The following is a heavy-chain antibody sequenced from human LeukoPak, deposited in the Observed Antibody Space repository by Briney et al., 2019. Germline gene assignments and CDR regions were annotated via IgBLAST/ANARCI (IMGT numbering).Heavy chain of an antibody. J-gene: IGHJ3*02. CDR1: GDSISSYY. CDR2: IYYSGST. D-gene: IGHD2-21*02. V-gene: IGHV4-39*01. Sequence: PSETLSLTCTVSGDSISSYYWGWIRQPPGKGLEWIGSIYYSGSTYYNPSLKSRVTISVDTSQNQFSLKLSSVTAADTAIYYCAGAYCGGDCYAFDIWGQGTMVTVSS. CDR3: AGAYCGGDCYAFDI.